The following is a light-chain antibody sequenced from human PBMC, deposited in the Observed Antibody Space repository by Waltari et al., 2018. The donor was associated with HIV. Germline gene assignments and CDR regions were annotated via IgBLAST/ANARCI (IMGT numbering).Light chain of an antibody. CDR2: WAA. Sequence: DFVMTQSPDSLAVSLGERATINCKSSPRVLYSATKKNSLAWYQQKPGQPPKLLISWAASREFVVPARFSGSRSGIEFARTINKLQAEDVAVYYCQQYYTTPLPFGGGTKVEIK. CDR1: PRVLYSATKKNS. J-gene: IGKJ4*01. CDR3: QQYYTTPLP. V-gene: IGKV4-1*01.